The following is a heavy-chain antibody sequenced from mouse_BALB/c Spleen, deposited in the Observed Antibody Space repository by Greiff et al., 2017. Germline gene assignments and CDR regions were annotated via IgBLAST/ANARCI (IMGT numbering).Heavy chain of an antibody. CDR3: ARDEDYYGYHAMDY. Sequence: VQRVESGPGLVAPSQSLSITCTVSGFSLTSYGVHWVRQPPGKGLEWLGVIWAGGSTNYNSALMSRLSISKDNSKSQVFLKMNSLQTDDTAMYYCARDEDYYGYHAMDYWGQGTSVTVSS. D-gene: IGHD1-2*01. CDR1: GFSLTSYG. J-gene: IGHJ4*01. CDR2: IWAGGST. V-gene: IGHV2-9*02.